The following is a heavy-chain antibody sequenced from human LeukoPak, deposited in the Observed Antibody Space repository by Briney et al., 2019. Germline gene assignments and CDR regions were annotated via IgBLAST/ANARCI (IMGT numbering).Heavy chain of an antibody. Sequence: SETLSLTCTVSGGSISSYYWSWIRQPAGKGLEWIGRIYTSGSTNYNPSLKSRVTMSVDTSKNQFSLKLSSVTAADTAVYYCASERMVWGVVNWFDPWGQGTLVTVSS. D-gene: IGHD3-10*01. CDR2: IYTSGST. CDR1: GGSISSYY. V-gene: IGHV4-4*07. CDR3: ASERMVWGVVNWFDP. J-gene: IGHJ5*02.